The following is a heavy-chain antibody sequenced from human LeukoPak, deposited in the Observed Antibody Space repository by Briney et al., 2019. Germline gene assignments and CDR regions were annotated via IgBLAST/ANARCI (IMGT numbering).Heavy chain of an antibody. CDR3: ARSREYYDSSGYYSRFDY. V-gene: IGHV4-59*01. J-gene: IGHJ4*02. CDR1: GGSISSYY. CDR2: IYYSGST. D-gene: IGHD3-22*01. Sequence: PSETLSLTCTVSGGSISSYYWSWIRQPPGKGLEWIGYIYYSGSTNYNPSLKSRVTISVDTSKNQFSLKLSSVTAADTAVYYCARSREYYDSSGYYSRFDYWGKGTLVTVSS.